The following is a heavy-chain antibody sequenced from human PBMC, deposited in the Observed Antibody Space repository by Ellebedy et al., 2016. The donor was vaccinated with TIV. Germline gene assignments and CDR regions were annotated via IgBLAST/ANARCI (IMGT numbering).Heavy chain of an antibody. Sequence: GGSLRLSCAASGFTFSSFPISWVRQAPGKGLEWVSSISGSALSTYYADSVKGRFTISRDNSKNTLYLQMNSLRAEDTAVYYCAKDRVIAVPGTGHFDYWGQGTLVTVSS. CDR3: AKDRVIAVPGTGHFDY. D-gene: IGHD6-19*01. CDR1: GFTFSSFP. V-gene: IGHV3-23*01. J-gene: IGHJ4*02. CDR2: ISGSALST.